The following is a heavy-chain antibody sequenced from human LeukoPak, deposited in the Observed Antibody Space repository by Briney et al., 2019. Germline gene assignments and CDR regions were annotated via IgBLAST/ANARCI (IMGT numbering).Heavy chain of an antibody. CDR1: GYTFTSYG. D-gene: IGHD2-2*01. V-gene: IGHV1-2*02. CDR2: INPNSGGT. Sequence: ASVKVSCKASGYTFTSYGISWVRQAPGQGLEWMGWINPNSGGTNYAQKFQGRVTMTRDTSISTAYMELSRLRSDDTAVYYCARGGGFCSSTSCYRPWFDPWGQGTLVTVSS. J-gene: IGHJ5*02. CDR3: ARGGGFCSSTSCYRPWFDP.